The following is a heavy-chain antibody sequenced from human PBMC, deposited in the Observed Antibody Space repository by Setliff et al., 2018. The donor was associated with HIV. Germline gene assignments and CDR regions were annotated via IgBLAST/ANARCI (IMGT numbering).Heavy chain of an antibody. D-gene: IGHD1-1*01. J-gene: IGHJ4*02. CDR2: VYYSGST. CDR1: GGSISNNSYY. V-gene: IGHV4-39*01. Sequence: PSETLSLTCTVSGGSISNNSYYWGWVRQPPGKGLEWIGSVYYSGSTYYNPSLKSRLTISVDTSTNKFSLKLSSVTAADTAVYYCARLRGLNLEPFDYWGQGTLVTVSS. CDR3: ARLRGLNLEPFDY.